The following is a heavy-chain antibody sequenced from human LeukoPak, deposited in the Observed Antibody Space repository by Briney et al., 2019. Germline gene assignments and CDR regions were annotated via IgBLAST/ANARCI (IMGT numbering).Heavy chain of an antibody. CDR2: INHSGST. D-gene: IGHD3-3*01. V-gene: IGHV4-34*01. CDR1: GFTFSSYA. J-gene: IGHJ4*02. CDR3: ARGSYDFWSGYPY. Sequence: GSLRLSCAASGFTFSSYAMSWVRQAPGKGLEWIGEINHSGSTNYNPSLKSRVTISLDTSKNQLSLELSSATAADTAVYYCARGSYDFWSGYPYWGQGTLVTVSS.